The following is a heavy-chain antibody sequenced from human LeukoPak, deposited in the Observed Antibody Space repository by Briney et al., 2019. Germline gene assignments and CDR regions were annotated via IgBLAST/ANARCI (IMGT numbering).Heavy chain of an antibody. CDR2: IHPNSGGT. CDR3: TRDRAFGGVDSFDI. V-gene: IGHV1-2*02. Sequence: ASVKVSCKASGYTFTGHYINWVRQAPGQGLEWMGWIHPNSGGTEYAQKFQGRVTMTGDTSISTVYMEVSRLRSDDTAVYYCTRDRAFGGVDSFDIWGQGTMVTV. J-gene: IGHJ3*02. D-gene: IGHD3-16*01. CDR1: GYTFTGHY.